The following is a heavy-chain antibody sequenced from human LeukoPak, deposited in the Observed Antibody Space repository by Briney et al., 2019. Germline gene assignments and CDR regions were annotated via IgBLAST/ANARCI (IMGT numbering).Heavy chain of an antibody. CDR1: GFTFSSYD. CDR3: ARGGPENPSGYYGVTNYWYFDL. Sequence: GGSLRLSCAASGFTFSSYDMHWVRQATGKGLEWVSAIGTAGNPYYPGSVKGRFTISRENAKNSLYLQMNSLRAGDTAVYYCARGGPENPSGYYGVTNYWYFDLWGRGTLVTVSS. D-gene: IGHD4-17*01. V-gene: IGHV3-13*05. J-gene: IGHJ2*01. CDR2: IGTAGNP.